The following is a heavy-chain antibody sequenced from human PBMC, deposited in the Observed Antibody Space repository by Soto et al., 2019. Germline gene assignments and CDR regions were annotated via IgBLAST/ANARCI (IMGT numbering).Heavy chain of an antibody. V-gene: IGHV1-18*01. CDR1: GYTFTSYG. Sequence: QVQLVQSGAEVKKPGASVKVSCKASGYTFTSYGINWVRQAPGQGLEWLGWISAYDGNTNYAQILQGRVSMTTDTSKNTAYMEVRSPRSDDTAVYYCARGGYYDSSGSRNYYYYGMNVWGQGTTVTVSS. CDR3: ARGGYYDSSGSRNYYYYGMNV. D-gene: IGHD3-22*01. J-gene: IGHJ6*02. CDR2: ISAYDGNT.